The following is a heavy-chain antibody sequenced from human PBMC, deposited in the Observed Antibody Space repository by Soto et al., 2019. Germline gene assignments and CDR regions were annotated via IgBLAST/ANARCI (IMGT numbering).Heavy chain of an antibody. V-gene: IGHV3-30-3*01. Sequence: VQLVESGGGLVQPGGSLRLSCAASGFTFSSYAMHWVRQAPGKGLEWVAVISYDGSNKYYADSVKGRFTISRDNSKNTLYLQMNSLRAEDTAVYYCARDQHIVVVTALGYWGQGTLVTVSS. CDR1: GFTFSSYA. J-gene: IGHJ4*02. CDR3: ARDQHIVVVTALGY. D-gene: IGHD2-21*02. CDR2: ISYDGSNK.